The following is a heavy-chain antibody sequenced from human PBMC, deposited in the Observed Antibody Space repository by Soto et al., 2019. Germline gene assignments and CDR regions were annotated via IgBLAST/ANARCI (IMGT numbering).Heavy chain of an antibody. CDR1: GYTFTGYY. CDR3: ARDQAMVRGVMNYYYGMDV. Sequence: ASVKVSCKASGYTFTGYYMHWVRQAPGQGLEWMGWINPNSGGTNYAQKFQGRVTMTRDTSISTAYMELSRLRSDDTAVYYCARDQAMVRGVMNYYYGMDVWGQGTTVTVSS. J-gene: IGHJ6*02. V-gene: IGHV1-2*02. D-gene: IGHD3-10*01. CDR2: INPNSGGT.